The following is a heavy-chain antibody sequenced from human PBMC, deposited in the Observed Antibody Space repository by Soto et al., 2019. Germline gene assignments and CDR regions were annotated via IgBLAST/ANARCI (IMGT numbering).Heavy chain of an antibody. CDR3: VKDQGSSWSNGFHI. CDR1: GFTFSSYA. V-gene: IGHV3-23*01. CDR2: IGSSGGST. Sequence: EVQVLESGGGLVEPGGSLRLSCAASGFTFSSYAMSWVRQAPGKGLEWVSGIGSSGGSTHDADSVKGRFIISRDNSKNMLYLQMNSLRAEDTAVYYCVKDQGSSWSNGFHIWGQGTMVTVSS. D-gene: IGHD2-8*01. J-gene: IGHJ3*02.